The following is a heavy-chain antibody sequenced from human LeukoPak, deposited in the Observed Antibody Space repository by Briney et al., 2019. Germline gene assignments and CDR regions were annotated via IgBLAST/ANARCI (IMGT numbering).Heavy chain of an antibody. CDR3: AREVSRGVYMDV. V-gene: IGHV4-34*01. D-gene: IGHD3-10*01. CDR1: GGSFSGYY. J-gene: IGHJ6*03. Sequence: SETLSLTCAVYGGSFSGYYWSWIRQPPGKGLEWIGEINHSGSTNYNPSLKSRVTISVDTSKNQFSLKLSSVTAADTAVYYCAREVSRGVYMDVWGKGTTVTISS. CDR2: INHSGST.